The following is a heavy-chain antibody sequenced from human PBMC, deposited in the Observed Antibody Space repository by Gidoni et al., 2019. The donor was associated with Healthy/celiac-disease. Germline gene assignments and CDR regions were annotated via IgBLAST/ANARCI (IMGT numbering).Heavy chain of an antibody. D-gene: IGHD4-17*01. CDR2: IYYSGST. CDR1: GGSISSSSYY. Sequence: QLQLQESGPGLVKPSETLSLTCTVSGGSISSSSYYWGWIRQPPGKGLEWIGSIYYSGSTYYNPALKSRVTISVDTSKNQFSLKLSSVTAADTAVYYCASSSYGDYEGAFDYWGQGTLVTVSS. CDR3: ASSSYGDYEGAFDY. J-gene: IGHJ4*02. V-gene: IGHV4-39*01.